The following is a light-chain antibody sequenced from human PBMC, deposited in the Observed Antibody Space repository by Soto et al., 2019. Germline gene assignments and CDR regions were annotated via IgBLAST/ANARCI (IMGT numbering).Light chain of an antibody. J-gene: IGKJ1*01. Sequence: DIQMTQSPSTLFGSVGDRVTITCRASQTISSWLAWYQQKPGKAPKLLIYKASTLKRGVPSRFSGSRSGTEFTLTVINLLPDNFATSYCQHDNSYSEAFGQGTKV. CDR3: QHDNSYSEA. V-gene: IGKV1-5*03. CDR1: QTISSW. CDR2: KAS.